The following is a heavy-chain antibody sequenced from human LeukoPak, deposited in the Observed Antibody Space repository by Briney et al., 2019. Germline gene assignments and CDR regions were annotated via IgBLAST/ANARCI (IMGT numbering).Heavy chain of an antibody. D-gene: IGHD6-19*01. CDR3: ARHHTGGYSSGWSQFDY. CDR1: GYTFTIYG. Sequence: ASVTVSCKASGYTFTIYGISWVRQTPGQGLEWMGWISAYNGNTNYAQKLQGRVTMTTDTSTSTAYMELRSLRSDDTAVYYCARHHTGGYSSGWSQFDYWGQGTLVTVSS. CDR2: ISAYNGNT. J-gene: IGHJ4*02. V-gene: IGHV1-18*01.